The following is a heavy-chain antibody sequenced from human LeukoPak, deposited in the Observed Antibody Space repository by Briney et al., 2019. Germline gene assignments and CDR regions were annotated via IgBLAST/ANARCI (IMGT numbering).Heavy chain of an antibody. J-gene: IGHJ5*02. CDR1: GFTFSDYY. CDR2: INHSGST. D-gene: IGHD2-2*01. Sequence: GSLRLSCAASGFTFSDYYMSWVRQPPGKGLEWIGEINHSGSTNYNPSLESRVTISVDTSKNQFSLKLSSVTAADTAVYYCARRGIVVVPAAYGKNWFDPWGQGTLVTVSS. V-gene: IGHV4-34*01. CDR3: ARRGIVVVPAAYGKNWFDP.